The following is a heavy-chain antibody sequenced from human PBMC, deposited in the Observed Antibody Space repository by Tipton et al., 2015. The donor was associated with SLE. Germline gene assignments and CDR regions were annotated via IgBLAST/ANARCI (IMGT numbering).Heavy chain of an antibody. CDR1: GGSISGGSYY. CDR2: IYTSGST. Sequence: LRLSCTVSGGSISGGSYYWSWIRQPAGKGLEWIGRIYTSGSTNYNPSLKSRVTISVDTSKNQFSLKLTSVTAADTAVYYCARHHGSGWLYGLDVWGQGTTVTVSS. D-gene: IGHD6-19*01. CDR3: ARHHGSGWLYGLDV. J-gene: IGHJ6*02. V-gene: IGHV4-61*02.